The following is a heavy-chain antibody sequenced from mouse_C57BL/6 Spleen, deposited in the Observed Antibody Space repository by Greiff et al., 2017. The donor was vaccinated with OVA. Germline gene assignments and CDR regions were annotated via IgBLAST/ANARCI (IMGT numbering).Heavy chain of an antibody. CDR1: GYSITSGYY. J-gene: IGHJ2*01. CDR3: ARGAYYYGVDY. CDR2: ISYDGSN. Sequence: EVKLQESGPGLVKPSQSLSLTCSVTGYSITSGYYWNWIRQFPGNKLEWMGYISYDGSNNYNPSLKNRISITRDTSKNQFFLKLNSVTTEDTATYYCARGAYYYGVDYWGQGTTLTVSS. V-gene: IGHV3-6*01. D-gene: IGHD1-1*01.